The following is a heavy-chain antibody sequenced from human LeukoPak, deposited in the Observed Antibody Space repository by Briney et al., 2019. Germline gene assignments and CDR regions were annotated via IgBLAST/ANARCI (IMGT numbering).Heavy chain of an antibody. CDR3: AKEGTWGNWYFDL. J-gene: IGHJ2*01. D-gene: IGHD1-7*01. Sequence: GGSLSLSCAASGSTFRNYGMQWVRQAPGKGLEWVGVISRDGLTKYYADSVKGRFTLHRDNSRNTLYLEMNSLRDEDTAVYYCAKEGTWGNWYFDLWGRGILVIVTS. V-gene: IGHV3-30*18. CDR1: GSTFRNYG. CDR2: ISRDGLTK.